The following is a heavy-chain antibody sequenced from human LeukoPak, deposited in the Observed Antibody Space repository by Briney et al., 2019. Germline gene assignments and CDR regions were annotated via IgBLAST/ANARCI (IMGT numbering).Heavy chain of an antibody. J-gene: IGHJ5*02. CDR3: ARDDDKTNRYYYGSGPILP. CDR1: GGSISSSSYY. Sequence: SETLSLTCTVSGGSISSSSYYWGWIRQPPGKGLEWIGSIYYSGSTYYNPSLKSRVTISVDTSKNQFSLKLSSVTAADTAVYYCARDDDKTNRYYYGSGPILPWGQGTLVTVSS. CDR2: IYYSGST. V-gene: IGHV4-39*02. D-gene: IGHD3-10*01.